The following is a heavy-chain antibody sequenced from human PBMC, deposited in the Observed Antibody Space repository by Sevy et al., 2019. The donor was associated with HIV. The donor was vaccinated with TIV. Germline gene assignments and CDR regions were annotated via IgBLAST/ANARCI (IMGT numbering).Heavy chain of an antibody. J-gene: IGHJ4*02. V-gene: IGHV3-7*01. Sequence: GGSLRLSCAASGFTLNNYWMNWVRQAPGKGLEWVANIKQDGSVKYYVDSVKGRFTISRDNARNLEFLQMNSLRVEDTALYYCVRAIAADGSFWGQGTLVTVSS. CDR1: GFTLNNYW. CDR3: VRAIAADGSF. CDR2: IKQDGSVK. D-gene: IGHD6-13*01.